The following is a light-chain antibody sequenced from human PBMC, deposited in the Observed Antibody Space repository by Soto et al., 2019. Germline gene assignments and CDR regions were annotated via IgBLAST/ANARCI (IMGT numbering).Light chain of an antibody. CDR1: QNIGRF. CDR3: QQYNSYSRT. Sequence: DIQMTQSPSSLSASVGDRVTITCRASQNIGRFLNWHQQKPGKAPNVLIYNASNLESGVPSRFSGSGSGTEFTLTISSLQPDDFATYYCQQYNSYSRTFGQGTKVDIK. V-gene: IGKV1-5*01. J-gene: IGKJ1*01. CDR2: NAS.